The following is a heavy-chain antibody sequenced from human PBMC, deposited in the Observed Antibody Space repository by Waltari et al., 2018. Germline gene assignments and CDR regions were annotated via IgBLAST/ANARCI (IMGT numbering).Heavy chain of an antibody. D-gene: IGHD2-2*01. V-gene: IGHV7-4-1*02. Sequence: QVQLVQSGSELKKPGASVKVSFKASGYTFTNYAINWLRQAPGQGLELMGWINTNTGNPTYVQGFTGRFVFSLDTSVSTAYLQINSLKADDTAVYYCAREVVPAATIVVNWFDPWGQGTLVTVSS. CDR3: AREVVPAATIVVNWFDP. J-gene: IGHJ5*02. CDR1: GYTFTNYA. CDR2: INTNTGNP.